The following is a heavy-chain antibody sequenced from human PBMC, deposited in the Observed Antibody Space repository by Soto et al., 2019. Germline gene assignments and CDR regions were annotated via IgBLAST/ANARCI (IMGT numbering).Heavy chain of an antibody. CDR1: GFTFSSYA. Sequence: GGSLRLSCAASGFTFSSYAMSWVRQAPGKGLEWVSAISGSGGSTYYADSVKGRFTISRDNSKNTLYLQMNSLRAEDTAVYYCAKDRSRGFGELLGGFYFDYWGQGTLVTISS. CDR2: ISGSGGST. D-gene: IGHD3-10*01. V-gene: IGHV3-23*01. J-gene: IGHJ4*02. CDR3: AKDRSRGFGELLGGFYFDY.